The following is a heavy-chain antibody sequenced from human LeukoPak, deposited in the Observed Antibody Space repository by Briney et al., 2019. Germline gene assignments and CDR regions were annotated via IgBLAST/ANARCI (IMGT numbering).Heavy chain of an antibody. CDR2: IYYSGST. CDR1: GASISSAY. J-gene: IGHJ5*02. CDR3: ARPLGYCSDSRCPQSWFDP. V-gene: IGHV4-59*04. D-gene: IGHD2-15*01. Sequence: SETLSLTCTVAGASISSAYWSWVRQPPGKGRGWLGYIYYSGSTYYNPSLKSRVTISVDTSKNQFSLNLRFVTAADTAVYYCARPLGYCSDSRCPQSWFDPWGLGTLVTVSS.